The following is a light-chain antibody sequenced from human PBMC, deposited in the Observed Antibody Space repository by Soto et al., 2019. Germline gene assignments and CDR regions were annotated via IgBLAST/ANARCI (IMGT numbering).Light chain of an antibody. V-gene: IGKV1-5*03. Sequence: DSTMTQSPSTLSASIGDTVIITCRASQSINSWLAWYQQKPGKAPKLLIHKASTLESGVPSRFSGSKSGTEFTLTISILQPDDFATFYCQQYARFPETFGQGTKLEIK. CDR2: KAS. J-gene: IGKJ2*01. CDR3: QQYARFPET. CDR1: QSINSW.